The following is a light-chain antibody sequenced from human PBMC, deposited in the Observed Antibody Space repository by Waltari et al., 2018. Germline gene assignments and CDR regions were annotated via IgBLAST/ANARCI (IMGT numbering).Light chain of an antibody. J-gene: IGKJ2*03. V-gene: IGKV1-17*01. CDR2: AAS. CDR1: QGISTY. CDR3: LQYNSNPYS. Sequence: DFQMTQSPSSLSASAGDRVTITCRASQGISTYLNWYQQKPGKAPKRLIYAASSLESGVPSRFSGSGSGTDFTLTISSLQPEDFATYYCLQYNSNPYSFGQGTKVEIK.